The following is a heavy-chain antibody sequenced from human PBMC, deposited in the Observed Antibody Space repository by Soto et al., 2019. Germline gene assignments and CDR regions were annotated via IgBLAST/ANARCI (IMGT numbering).Heavy chain of an antibody. CDR2: ISHSGSTI. Sequence: QMHLIESGGGLVKPGGSLRLSCTASGFVFSDYYVGWIRQAPGKGLEWISYISHSGSTIKYANSVKGRFTISRDNANNSLFLQMNSLRAEDTARYYCARSPPLGGRRFDLWGQGSLIIVSS. J-gene: IGHJ4*02. CDR1: GFVFSDYY. CDR3: ARSPPLGGRRFDL. V-gene: IGHV3-11*01. D-gene: IGHD3-16*01.